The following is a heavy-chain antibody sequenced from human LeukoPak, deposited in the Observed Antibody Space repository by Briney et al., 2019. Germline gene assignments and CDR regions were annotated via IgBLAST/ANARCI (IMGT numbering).Heavy chain of an antibody. CDR3: TSGKRITMYDY. V-gene: IGHV3-15*01. J-gene: IGHJ4*02. CDR2: IKSKTDGGTT. CDR1: GFTFSNAW. Sequence: GGSLRLSCAASGFTFSNAWMSWVRQAPGKGLEWVGRIKSKTDGGTTDYAAPVKGRFTISRDDSKNTLYLQMNSLKTGDTAVYYCTSGKRITMYDYWGRGTLVTVSS. D-gene: IGHD3-10*02.